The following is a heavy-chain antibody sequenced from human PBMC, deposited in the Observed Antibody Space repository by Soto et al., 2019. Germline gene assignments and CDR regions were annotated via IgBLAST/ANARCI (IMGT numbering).Heavy chain of an antibody. D-gene: IGHD3-9*01. V-gene: IGHV4-59*01. CDR2: IYYSGST. Sequence: SETLGLTCTVSGGSISSYYWSWIRQPPGKGLEWIGYIYYSGSTNYNPSLKSRVTISVDTSKNQFSLKLSSVPAADTAVYYCARDLSSYYDILTGSRGWFDPWGQGTLVTVSS. J-gene: IGHJ5*02. CDR3: ARDLSSYYDILTGSRGWFDP. CDR1: GGSISSYY.